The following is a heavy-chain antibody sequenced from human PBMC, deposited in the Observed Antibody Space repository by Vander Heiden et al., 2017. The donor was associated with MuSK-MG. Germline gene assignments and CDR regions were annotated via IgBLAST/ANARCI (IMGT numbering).Heavy chain of an antibody. CDR3: ARVTPPYSSGWYFDL. V-gene: IGHV4-34*01. D-gene: IGHD6-19*01. CDR2: INHSGST. CDR1: GGSFSGYY. Sequence: QVQLQQWGAGLLKPSETLSLTCAVYGGSFSGYYWSWIRQPPGKGLEWIGEINHSGSTNYNPSLKSRVTISVDTSKNQFSLKLSSVTAADTAVYYCARVTPPYSSGWYFDLWCRGTLVTVSS. J-gene: IGHJ2*01.